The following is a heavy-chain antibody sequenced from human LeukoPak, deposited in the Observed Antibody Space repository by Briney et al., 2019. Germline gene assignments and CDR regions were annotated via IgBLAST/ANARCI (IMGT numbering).Heavy chain of an antibody. V-gene: IGHV4-34*01. D-gene: IGHD2-15*01. J-gene: IGHJ4*02. CDR2: INHSGGT. CDR3: ARGLPRKDY. Sequence: SETLSLTCTVSGGSISSYYWSWIRQPPGKGLEWIGEINHSGGTNYNPSLKSRVTISVDTSKNQFSLKLSSVTAADTAVYYCARGLPRKDYWGQGTLVTVSS. CDR1: GGSISSYY.